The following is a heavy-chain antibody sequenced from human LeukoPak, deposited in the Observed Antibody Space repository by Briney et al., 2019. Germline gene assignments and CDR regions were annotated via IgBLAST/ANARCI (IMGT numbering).Heavy chain of an antibody. J-gene: IGHJ4*02. Sequence: PSETLSLTCTVSGGSISSYYWSWIRQPAGKGLEWIGRIYTSGSTNYNPSLKSRVTMSVDTSKNQFSLKLSSVTAADTAVYYCALRATYYDYVWGSYRKEVDYWGQGTLVTVSS. CDR1: GGSISSYY. V-gene: IGHV4-4*07. CDR2: IYTSGST. CDR3: ALRATYYDYVWGSYRKEVDY. D-gene: IGHD3-16*02.